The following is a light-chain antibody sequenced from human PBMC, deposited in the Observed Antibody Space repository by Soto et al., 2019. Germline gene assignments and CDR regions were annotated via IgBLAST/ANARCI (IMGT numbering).Light chain of an antibody. CDR2: LNGDGNH. J-gene: IGLJ1*01. CDR3: QTWGTGIHV. CDR1: SGHRTYV. V-gene: IGLV4-69*01. Sequence: QSVLTQSPSASASLGASVKLTCTLSSGHRTYVIAWHQQQPDKGPRYLMELNGDGNHTKGDGIPDRFSGSSSGAERYLTISNLQPEDEAAYYCQTWGTGIHVFGGGTKLTVL.